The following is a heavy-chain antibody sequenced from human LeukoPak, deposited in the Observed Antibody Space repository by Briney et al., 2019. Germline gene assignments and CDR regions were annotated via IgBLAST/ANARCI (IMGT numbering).Heavy chain of an antibody. CDR3: ARGSPTEQFDY. V-gene: IGHV3-21*01. D-gene: IGHD1-1*01. J-gene: IGHJ4*02. CDR1: GFTFSSYS. Sequence: GGSLRLSCAASGFTFSSYSMNWVRQAPGKGLEWVSSISSSSSSYIYYADSVKGRFTISRDNAKNSLYLQMNSLRAEDTAVYYCARGSPTEQFDYWGQGTLVTVSS. CDR2: ISSSSSSYI.